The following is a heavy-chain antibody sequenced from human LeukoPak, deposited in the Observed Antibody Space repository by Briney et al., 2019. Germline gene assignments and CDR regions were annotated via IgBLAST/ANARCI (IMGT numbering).Heavy chain of an antibody. CDR2: IYTSGST. Sequence: SETLSLTCTVSGGSISSYYWSWIRQPAGKGLEWIGRIYTSGSTNYNPSLKSRVTKSVDTSKNQFSLKLSSVTAADTAVYYCARDNQQWLVQGWCFDPWGQGTLVNVSS. D-gene: IGHD6-19*01. V-gene: IGHV4-4*07. J-gene: IGHJ5*02. CDR3: ARDNQQWLVQGWCFDP. CDR1: GGSISSYY.